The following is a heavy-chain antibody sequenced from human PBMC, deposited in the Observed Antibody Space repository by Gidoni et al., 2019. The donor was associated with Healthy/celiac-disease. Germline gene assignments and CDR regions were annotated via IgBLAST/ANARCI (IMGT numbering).Heavy chain of an antibody. D-gene: IGHD6-19*01. Sequence: QVQLVESGGGVVQPGRSLRLSCAASGFPFSSYGMHWVRQAPGKGLGWVAVIWYDGSNTYYADSVKGRFTISRDNSKNTLYLQMNSLRAEDTAVYYCAREGSGWHDFDYWGQGTLVTVSS. CDR3: AREGSGWHDFDY. CDR1: GFPFSSYG. J-gene: IGHJ4*02. CDR2: IWYDGSNT. V-gene: IGHV3-33*01.